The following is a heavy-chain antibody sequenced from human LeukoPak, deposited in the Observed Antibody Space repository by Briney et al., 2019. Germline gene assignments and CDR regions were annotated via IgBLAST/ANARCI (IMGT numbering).Heavy chain of an antibody. V-gene: IGHV4-59*01. Sequence: NPSETLSLTCTVSGGSISPYYWSWIRQPPGKGLEWLGYIYYSGNTDYNPSLKSRVAISVDTSKNQFSLKLSSVTAADTAVYYCARSTGSTMFIDYWGQGTLVTVSS. CDR3: ARSTGSTMFIDY. J-gene: IGHJ4*02. CDR1: GGSISPYY. CDR2: IYYSGNT. D-gene: IGHD3-10*02.